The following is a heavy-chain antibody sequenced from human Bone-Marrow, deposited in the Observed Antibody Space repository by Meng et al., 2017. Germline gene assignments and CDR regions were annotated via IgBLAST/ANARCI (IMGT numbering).Heavy chain of an antibody. CDR3: ARDKRCSSTSCYRLGDYYGMDV. V-gene: IGHV3-21*01. J-gene: IGHJ6*02. D-gene: IGHD2-2*01. CDR1: GFTFSSYS. CDR2: ISSSSSYI. Sequence: GGSLRLSCAASGFTFSSYSMNWVRQAPGKGLEWVSSISSSSSYIYYADSVKGRFTISRDNAKNSLYLQMNSLRAEDTAVYYCARDKRCSSTSCYRLGDYYGMDVWGQGTTVTVFS.